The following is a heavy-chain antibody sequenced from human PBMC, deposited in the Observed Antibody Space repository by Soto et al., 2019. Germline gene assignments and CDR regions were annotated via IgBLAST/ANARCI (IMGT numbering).Heavy chain of an antibody. J-gene: IGHJ6*02. CDR3: ARENSSSYYYYGMDV. D-gene: IGHD6-6*01. Sequence: SETLSLTCTVSGGSISSYYWSWIRQPPGKGLEWIGYICYSGSTNYNPSLKSRVTISVDTSKNQFSLKLSSVTAADTAVYYCARENSSSYYYYGMDVWGQGTTVSVSS. V-gene: IGHV4-59*01. CDR2: ICYSGST. CDR1: GGSISSYY.